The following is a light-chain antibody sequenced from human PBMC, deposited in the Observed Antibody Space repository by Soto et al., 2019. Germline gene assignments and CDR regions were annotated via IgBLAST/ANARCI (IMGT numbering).Light chain of an antibody. Sequence: QSVLTQPPPVSAAPGQKVTISCSGSSSNIGESFVSWYQQLPGTAPKLLIYDSNKRPSGIPDRFSGSQSGTSATLAITGLQTGDEADYYCGTWDSGLNAGVFGGGTKLTVL. CDR3: GTWDSGLNAGV. CDR2: DSN. V-gene: IGLV1-51*01. CDR1: SSNIGESF. J-gene: IGLJ2*01.